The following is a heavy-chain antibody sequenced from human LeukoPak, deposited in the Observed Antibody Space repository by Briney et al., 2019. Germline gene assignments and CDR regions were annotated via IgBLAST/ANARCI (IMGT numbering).Heavy chain of an antibody. V-gene: IGHV4-59*01. CDR2: IYYSGST. CDR3: ARENPSGYYNRPIDY. D-gene: IGHD3-22*01. J-gene: IGHJ4*02. CDR1: GVSISSYY. Sequence: PSETLSLTCTVSGVSISSYYWSWIRQPPGKGLEWIGYIYYSGSTNYNPSLKSRVTISVDTSKNQFSLKLSSVTAADTAIYYCARENPSGYYNRPIDYWGQGTLVTVSS.